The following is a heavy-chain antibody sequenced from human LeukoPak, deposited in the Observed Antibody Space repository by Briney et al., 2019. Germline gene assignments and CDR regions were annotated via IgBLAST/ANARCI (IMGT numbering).Heavy chain of an antibody. CDR2: VIPIFGTA. CDR1: GGTISSYA. Sequence: SVKVSCKASGGTISSYAISWVRQAPGQGLEWMGGVIPIFGTANYAQKFQGRVTITADKSTSTAYMELSSLRSEDTAVYYCARDGRRRLDYGDSENWFDPWGQGTLVTVSS. J-gene: IGHJ5*02. V-gene: IGHV1-69*06. CDR3: ARDGRRRLDYGDSENWFDP. D-gene: IGHD4-17*01.